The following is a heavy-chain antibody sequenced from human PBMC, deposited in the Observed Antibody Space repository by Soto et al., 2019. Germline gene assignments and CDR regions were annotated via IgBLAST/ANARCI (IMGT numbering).Heavy chain of an antibody. V-gene: IGHV1-2*04. CDR1: GYTFTGFH. J-gene: IGHJ4*02. CDR3: ARGSVGPTTDFDY. Sequence: QVQLVQSGAEVKQPGASVKVSCKASGYTFTGFHIHWVRQAPGQGLEWMGWINPNGGGRNYAQKFKGWVXXTXDXXSSTAYMELSRLKSDDTAVYYCARGSVGPTTDFDYWGQGTLVTVSS. CDR2: INPNGGGR. D-gene: IGHD1-26*01.